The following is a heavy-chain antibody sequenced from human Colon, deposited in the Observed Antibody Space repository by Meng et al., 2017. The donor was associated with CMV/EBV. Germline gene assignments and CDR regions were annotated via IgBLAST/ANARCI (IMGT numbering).Heavy chain of an antibody. CDR2: ISRDGRAA. CDR1: GFTFADYT. Sequence: GGSLRLSCAASGFTFADYTMHWVRQAPGKALEWVSLISRDGRAAYYGDSVKGRFTISRDNSKNSFFLQMNSLRSEDTALYYCAKGGQWLITSWGQGTLVTVSS. CDR3: AKGGQWLITS. J-gene: IGHJ5*02. D-gene: IGHD6-19*01. V-gene: IGHV3-43*01.